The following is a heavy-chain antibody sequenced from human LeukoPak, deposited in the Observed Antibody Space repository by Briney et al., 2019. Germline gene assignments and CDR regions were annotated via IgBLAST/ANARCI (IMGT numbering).Heavy chain of an antibody. D-gene: IGHD4-11*01. CDR3: ARGPVYSNYPRIPRPSYNWFDP. J-gene: IGHJ5*02. CDR1: GFTFSSYS. V-gene: IGHV3-48*01. Sequence: PGGSLRLSCAASGFTFSSYSMNWVRQAPGKGLEWVSYISSSSSTIYYADSVKGRFTISRDNAKNSLYLQMNSLRAEDTAVYYCARGPVYSNYPRIPRPSYNWFDPWGQGTLVTVSS. CDR2: ISSSSSTI.